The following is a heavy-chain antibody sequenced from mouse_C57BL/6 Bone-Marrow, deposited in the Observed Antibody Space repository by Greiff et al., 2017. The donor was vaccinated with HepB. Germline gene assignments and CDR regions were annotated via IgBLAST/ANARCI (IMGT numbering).Heavy chain of an antibody. J-gene: IGHJ2*01. Sequence: EVQLVESGGGLVKPGGSLKLSCAASGFTFSSYAMSWVRQTPEKRLEWVATISDGGSYTYYPDNVKGRFTISRDNAKNNLYLQMSHLKSEDTAMYYCARDGYYGSSRYYVDYWGQGTTLTVSS. D-gene: IGHD1-1*01. CDR3: ARDGYYGSSRYYVDY. V-gene: IGHV5-4*01. CDR1: GFTFSSYA. CDR2: ISDGGSYT.